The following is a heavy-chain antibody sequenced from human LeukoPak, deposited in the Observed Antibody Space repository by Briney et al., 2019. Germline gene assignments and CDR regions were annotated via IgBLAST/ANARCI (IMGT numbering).Heavy chain of an antibody. CDR2: ISATDGST. CDR1: GFTFSSYF. CDR3: AKYRSGSGSYSGYY. V-gene: IGHV3-23*01. J-gene: IGHJ4*02. Sequence: PGGSLRLSCAASGFTFSSYFMSWVRQAPGKGPEWVSTISATDGSTYYADSVKGRFTISRDNSKNTLYLQMNSLRAEDTAVYYCAKYRSGSGSYSGYYWGQGTLVTVSS. D-gene: IGHD3-10*01.